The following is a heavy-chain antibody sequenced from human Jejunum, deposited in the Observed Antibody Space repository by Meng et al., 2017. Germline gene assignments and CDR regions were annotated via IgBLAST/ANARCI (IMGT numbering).Heavy chain of an antibody. CDR3: ASPGDYNYYYGMDV. V-gene: IGHV3-74*01. D-gene: IGHD4-17*01. Sequence: GESLKISCAASGITFSRYWMHWVRQAPGKGLEWVSRINTDGSNTRYADSVKGRFTISRDNAKNTLYLQMNSLRAEDTAVYYCASPGDYNYYYGMDVWGQGTTVTGYS. CDR2: INTDGSNT. J-gene: IGHJ6*01. CDR1: GITFSRYW.